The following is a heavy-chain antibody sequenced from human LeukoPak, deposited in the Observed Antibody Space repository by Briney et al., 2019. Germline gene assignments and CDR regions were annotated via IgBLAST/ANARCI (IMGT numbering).Heavy chain of an antibody. D-gene: IGHD3-10*01. CDR1: GGSISSGSYY. V-gene: IGHV4-61*02. CDR3: ARDRFQGWFDP. Sequence: SQTLSLTCTVSGGSISSGSYYWSWIRQPAGKGREWIGRIYTSGSTNYNPSLKSRVTMSVDTSKNQFSLKLSSVTAADTAVYYCARDRFQGWFDPWGQGTLVTVSS. J-gene: IGHJ5*02. CDR2: IYTSGST.